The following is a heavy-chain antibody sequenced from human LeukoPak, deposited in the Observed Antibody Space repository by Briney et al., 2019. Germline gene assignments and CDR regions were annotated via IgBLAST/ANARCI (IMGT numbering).Heavy chain of an antibody. CDR1: GFTSSRYV. Sequence: PGGSLRLSSAASGFTSSRYVMHTGCQAPGKGLGWVAVIWYDGSNKYYADSVKGRFTISRDNSKNTLYLQMNSLRAEDTAVYYCARSHYYDSSGYPNWFDRWGQGTLVTVSS. V-gene: IGHV3-33*01. J-gene: IGHJ5*02. CDR3: ARSHYYDSSGYPNWFDR. CDR2: IWYDGSNK. D-gene: IGHD3-22*01.